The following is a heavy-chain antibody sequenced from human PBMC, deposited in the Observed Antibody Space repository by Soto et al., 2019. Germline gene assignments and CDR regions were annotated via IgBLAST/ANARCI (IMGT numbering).Heavy chain of an antibody. CDR2: ISGSGGST. CDR1: GFTFSSFA. V-gene: IGHV3-23*01. Sequence: XESLRLSCAASGFTFSSFAMSWVRQAPGKGPEWVSAISGSGGSTYYADSVKGRFTISRDNSKNTLYLQMSSLRAEDTAVYYCAKGHQYSSSSNHFDSWGQGTPVTVSS. D-gene: IGHD6-6*01. CDR3: AKGHQYSSSSNHFDS. J-gene: IGHJ4*02.